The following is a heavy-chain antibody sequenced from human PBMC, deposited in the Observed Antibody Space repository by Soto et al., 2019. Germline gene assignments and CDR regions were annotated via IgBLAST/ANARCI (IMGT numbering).Heavy chain of an antibody. CDR1: GGSISSYY. V-gene: IGHV4-59*08. J-gene: IGHJ6*02. Sequence: PSETLSLTCTVSGGSISSYYWSWIRQPPGKGLEWIGYIYYSGSTNYNPSLKSRVTISVDTSKNQFSLKLSSVTAADTAVYYCARPYYDFWSGYPVHYGMDVWGQGTTVTVSS. CDR3: ARPYYDFWSGYPVHYGMDV. CDR2: IYYSGST. D-gene: IGHD3-3*01.